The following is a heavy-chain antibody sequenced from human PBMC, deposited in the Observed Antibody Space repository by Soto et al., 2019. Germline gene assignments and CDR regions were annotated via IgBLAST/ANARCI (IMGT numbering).Heavy chain of an antibody. CDR2: IIPIFGTA. CDR3: ARGVDDEYSSPF. CDR1: GGTFSSYA. Sequence: SAKVSCNASGGTFSSYAISWVRKAPGQGLEWMGGIIPIFGTANYAQKFQGRVTITADESTSTAYMELSSLRSEDTAVYYCARGVDDEYSSPFWGQGTLVTVSS. J-gene: IGHJ4*02. D-gene: IGHD6-6*01. V-gene: IGHV1-69*13.